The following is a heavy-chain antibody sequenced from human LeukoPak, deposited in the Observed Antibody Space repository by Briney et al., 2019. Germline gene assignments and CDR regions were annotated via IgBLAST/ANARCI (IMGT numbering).Heavy chain of an antibody. CDR2: IYSGDST. CDR3: VGKPYYYYGMDV. Sequence: GGSLRLSCAASGFTVNSNSMSWVRQATGKGLECVAAIYSGDSTYYPDSVKGRFSISRDNSKNTLYLQMSSLRAEDTAIYYCVGKPYYYYGMDVWGQGTTVTVSS. CDR1: GFTVNSNS. V-gene: IGHV3-53*01. J-gene: IGHJ6*02.